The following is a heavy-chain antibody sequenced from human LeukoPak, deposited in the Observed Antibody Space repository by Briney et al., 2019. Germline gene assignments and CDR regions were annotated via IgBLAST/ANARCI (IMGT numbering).Heavy chain of an antibody. J-gene: IGHJ4*02. V-gene: IGHV3-21*01. Sequence: GGSLRLSCAASGFTFSSYSMNWVRQAPGKGLEWVSSISSSSSYIYYADSLKGRFTISRDNAKNSLYLQMNSLRAEDTAVYYCARDSIRSRFDYWGQGTLVTVSS. CDR1: GFTFSSYS. D-gene: IGHD1-14*01. CDR3: ARDSIRSRFDY. CDR2: ISSSSSYI.